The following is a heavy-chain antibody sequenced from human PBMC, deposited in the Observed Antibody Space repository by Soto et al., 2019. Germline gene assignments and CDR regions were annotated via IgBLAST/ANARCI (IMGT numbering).Heavy chain of an antibody. V-gene: IGHV3-20*04. CDR2: INWNGGST. D-gene: IGHD3-22*01. J-gene: IGHJ4*02. CDR1: GFTFDDYG. CDR3: ASTAYDSSGYYRYFDY. Sequence: ESGGGVVRPGGSLRLSCAASGFTFDDYGMSWVRQAPGKGLEWVSGINWNGGSTGYADSVKGRFTISRDNAKNSLYLQMNSLRAADTALYYCASTAYDSSGYYRYFDYWGQGTLVTVSS.